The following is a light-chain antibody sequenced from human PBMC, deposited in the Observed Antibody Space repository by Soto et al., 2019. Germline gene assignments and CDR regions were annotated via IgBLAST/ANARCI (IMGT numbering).Light chain of an antibody. CDR1: SSNIGSNT. CDR3: AAWDDSLNGYV. J-gene: IGLJ1*01. V-gene: IGLV1-44*01. Sequence: QSVLTQPPSASGTPGQRVTISCSGSSSNIGSNTVNWYLQLPGTAPKLVIYTTNQRPSGVPDRFSGSKSGTSASLAISGLQSEDDADYYCAAWDDSLNGYVFGTGTKVTVL. CDR2: TTN.